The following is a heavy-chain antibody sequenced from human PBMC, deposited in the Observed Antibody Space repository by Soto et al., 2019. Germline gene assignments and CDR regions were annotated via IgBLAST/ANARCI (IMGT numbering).Heavy chain of an antibody. CDR1: GCTFSSYA. D-gene: IGHD3-9*01. CDR3: ASRRPSYDILTGYPVPNYGMDV. Sequence: SVKVSCKASGCTFSSYAISWVRQAPGQGLEWMGGIIPIFGTANYAQKFQGRVTITADESTSTAYMELSSLRSEDTAVYYCASRRPSYDILTGYPVPNYGMDVWGQGTTVTVSS. V-gene: IGHV1-69*13. CDR2: IIPIFGTA. J-gene: IGHJ6*02.